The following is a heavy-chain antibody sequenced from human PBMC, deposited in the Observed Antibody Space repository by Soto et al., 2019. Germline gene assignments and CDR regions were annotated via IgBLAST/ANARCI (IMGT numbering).Heavy chain of an antibody. Sequence: SVTMWLTWSVSGGCISSGGNYWIWISNHPGQGREWIGYIYYRGSTYYNPSLKRRVTISVDTSKNQCSLKLSSVTAADTAVYYCARGGVKAGYSDSSGPPKEYYYGMEGWGQGTTGTVSS. CDR3: ARGGVKAGYSDSSGPPKEYYYGMEG. CDR1: GGCISSGGNY. V-gene: IGHV4-31*02. J-gene: IGHJ6*02. D-gene: IGHD3-22*01. CDR2: IYYRGST.